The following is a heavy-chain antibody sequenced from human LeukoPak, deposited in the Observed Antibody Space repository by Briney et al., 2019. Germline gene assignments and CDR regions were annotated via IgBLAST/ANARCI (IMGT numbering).Heavy chain of an antibody. D-gene: IGHD3-22*01. Sequence: GGSLRLSCAASGFTVSSNYMSWVRQAPGKGLEWVSVIYSGGSTYYADSVKGRFTISRDNSKNTLYLQMNSLRAEDTAVYYCARDRSDDSSGYHFDYWGQGTLVTVSS. J-gene: IGHJ4*02. CDR1: GFTVSSNY. CDR2: IYSGGST. V-gene: IGHV3-66*02. CDR3: ARDRSDDSSGYHFDY.